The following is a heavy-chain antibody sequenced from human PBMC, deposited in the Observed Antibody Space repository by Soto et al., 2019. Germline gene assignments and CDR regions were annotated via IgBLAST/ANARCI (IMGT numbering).Heavy chain of an antibody. J-gene: IGHJ4*02. D-gene: IGHD2-15*01. V-gene: IGHV4-39*01. CDR3: ARHYSDIVVVVADYFDY. Sequence: PSETLSLTCTVSGGSISSSSYYRGWIRQPPGKGLEWIGSIYYSGSTYYNPSLKSRVTISVDTSKNQFSLKLSSVTAADTAVYYCARHYSDIVVVVADYFDYWGQGTLVTVSS. CDR1: GGSISSSSYY. CDR2: IYYSGST.